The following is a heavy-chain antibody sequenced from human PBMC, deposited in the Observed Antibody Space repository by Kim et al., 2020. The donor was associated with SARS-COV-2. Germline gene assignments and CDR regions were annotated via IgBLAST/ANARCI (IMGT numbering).Heavy chain of an antibody. J-gene: IGHJ4*02. CDR1: GGTFSSYA. V-gene: IGHV1-69*13. D-gene: IGHD3-22*01. CDR2: IIPIFGTA. Sequence: SVKVSCKASGGTFSSYAISWVRQAPGQGLEWMGGIIPIFGTANYAQKFQGRVTITADESTSTAYMELSSLRSEDTAVYYCARRGYDSSGYLRGDLDYWGQGTLVTVSS. CDR3: ARRGYDSSGYLRGDLDY.